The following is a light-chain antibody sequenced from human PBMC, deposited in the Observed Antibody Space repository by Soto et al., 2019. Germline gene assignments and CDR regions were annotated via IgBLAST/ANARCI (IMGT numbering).Light chain of an antibody. CDR3: QQRSNWPLT. Sequence: EIVLTQSPATLSLSPGERATLSCRASQSFSSYLAWYQQKPGQAPRLLIYDASNRATGIPARFSGSGSGTDFSLIISSLEPEDFAAYYCQQRSNWPLTFGPGTKVDIK. CDR2: DAS. J-gene: IGKJ3*01. CDR1: QSFSSY. V-gene: IGKV3-11*01.